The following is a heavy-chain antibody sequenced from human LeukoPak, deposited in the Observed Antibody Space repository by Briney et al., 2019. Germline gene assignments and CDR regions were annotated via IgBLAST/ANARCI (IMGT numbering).Heavy chain of an antibody. CDR2: INHSGST. D-gene: IGHD3-3*01. Sequence: SETLSLTCAVYGGSFSGYYWSWIRQPPGKGLEWIGEINHSGSTNYNPSLKSRVTISVDTSKNQFSLKLSSVTAADTAVYYCARDRPYEFWSGYKLLPDYWGQGTLVTVSS. CDR1: GGSFSGYY. J-gene: IGHJ4*02. V-gene: IGHV4-34*01. CDR3: ARDRPYEFWSGYKLLPDY.